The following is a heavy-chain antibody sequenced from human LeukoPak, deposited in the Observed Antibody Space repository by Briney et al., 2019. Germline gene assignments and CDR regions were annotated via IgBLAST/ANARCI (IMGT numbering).Heavy chain of an antibody. Sequence: ASVKVSCKASGYTFTGCYMHWVRQAPGQGLEWMGWINPNSGGTNYAQKFQGRVTMTRDTSISTAYMELSRLRSDDTAVYYCARDKEYSSSWYVWFDPWGQGTLVTVSS. CDR1: GYTFTGCY. V-gene: IGHV1-2*02. D-gene: IGHD6-13*01. CDR2: INPNSGGT. CDR3: ARDKEYSSSWYVWFDP. J-gene: IGHJ5*02.